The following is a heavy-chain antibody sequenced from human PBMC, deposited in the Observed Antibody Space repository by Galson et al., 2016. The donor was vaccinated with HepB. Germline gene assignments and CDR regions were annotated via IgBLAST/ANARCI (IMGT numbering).Heavy chain of an antibody. D-gene: IGHD5-24*01. Sequence: QSGAEVKKPGESLKISCKGSGYSFTNYWIGWVRQMPGKGLEWMGIIYPGDSHTRYSPSFQGQVTLSADKSINNAYLQWGSLKASDTAMYYCARHSEFEYGHNFGGFDYWGQGTLVTVSS. CDR2: IYPGDSHT. CDR1: GYSFTNYW. V-gene: IGHV5-51*01. CDR3: ARHSEFEYGHNFGGFDY. J-gene: IGHJ4*02.